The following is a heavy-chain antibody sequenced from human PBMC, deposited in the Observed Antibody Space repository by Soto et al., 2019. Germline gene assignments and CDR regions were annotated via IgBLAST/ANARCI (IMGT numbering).Heavy chain of an antibody. D-gene: IGHD3-22*01. CDR1: GDSISSSY. Sequence: SETLSLTCTVSGDSISSSYWSWIRQSPGKGLEWIGYVSYSGSTNYNPSLKSRVTISVDTSKNQFSLNLSSVTAADTAAYYCARGYYDSSGQSNTFDIWGQGTMVTVSS. CDR3: ARGYYDSSGQSNTFDI. CDR2: VSYSGST. V-gene: IGHV4-59*01. J-gene: IGHJ3*02.